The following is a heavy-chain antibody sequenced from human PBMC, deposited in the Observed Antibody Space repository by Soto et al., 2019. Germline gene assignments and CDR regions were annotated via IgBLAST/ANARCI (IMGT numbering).Heavy chain of an antibody. J-gene: IGHJ4*02. V-gene: IGHV3-23*01. CDR2: FSATSENT. D-gene: IGHD6-19*01. CDR1: GFFFSSYT. CDR3: AKARHQQWVRLPFDY. Sequence: VQLLESGGGLVQPGGSLRLSCVGSGFFFSSYTMTWVRQAPGKGLEWVSSFSATSENTYYADSVRGRFTISRDNYKTTLFLQMNSLTTEDTAIYYCAKARHQQWVRLPFDYWGQGILVIVSS.